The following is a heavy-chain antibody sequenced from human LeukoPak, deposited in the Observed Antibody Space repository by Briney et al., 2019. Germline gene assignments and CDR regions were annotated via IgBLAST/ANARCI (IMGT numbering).Heavy chain of an antibody. Sequence: GGSLRLSCAASGFTFSGYWMSWVRQAPGKGLEWVANIKQDGSEKYYVDSVKGRFTISRDNAKNSLYLQMNSLRAEDTAVYYCARLSDLWGQGTLVTVSS. CDR3: ARLSDL. CDR2: IKQDGSEK. CDR1: GFTFSGYW. V-gene: IGHV3-7*03. J-gene: IGHJ5*02.